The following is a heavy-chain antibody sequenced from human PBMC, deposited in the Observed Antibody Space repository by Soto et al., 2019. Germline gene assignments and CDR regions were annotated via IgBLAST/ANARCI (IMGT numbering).Heavy chain of an antibody. CDR1: GGSVSSGSYY. CDR3: ARDGAAAAGTGGNWFDP. CDR2: IYYSGST. J-gene: IGHJ5*02. D-gene: IGHD6-13*01. V-gene: IGHV4-61*01. Sequence: LSLTCTVSGGSVSSGSYYWSWIRQPPGKGLEWIGYIYYSGSTNYNPSLKSRVTISVDTSKNQFSLKLSSVTAADTAVYYCARDGAAAAGTGGNWFDPWGQGTLVTVSS.